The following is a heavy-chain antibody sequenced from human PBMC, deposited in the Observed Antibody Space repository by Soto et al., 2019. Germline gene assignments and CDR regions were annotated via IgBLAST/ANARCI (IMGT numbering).Heavy chain of an antibody. J-gene: IGHJ5*02. CDR2: IKPNSGGT. CDR3: ARGVSAAYSSSSRFDH. Sequence: XSVNVSYQASSYTFTGYYLHWVRQAPGQGLEWMGWIKPNSGGTNYAQKFQGWVTMTRDTSISTAYMELNRLRSDDTAVYYCARGVSAAYSSSSRFDHWGQGTLVTVSS. V-gene: IGHV1-2*04. D-gene: IGHD6-6*01. CDR1: SYTFTGYY.